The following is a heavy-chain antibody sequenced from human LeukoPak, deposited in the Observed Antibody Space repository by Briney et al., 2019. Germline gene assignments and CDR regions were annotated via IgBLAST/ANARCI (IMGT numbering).Heavy chain of an antibody. D-gene: IGHD4-23*01. J-gene: IGHJ6*03. CDR3: TTTLPTVVRSYYYYYYMDV. Sequence: GGSLRLSCAASGFTFSTYSMNWVRQAPGRGLEWVSYISGSSSSTKYADSVKGRFTISRDNAKNTLYMQMNSLKTEDTAVYYCTTTLPTVVRSYYYYYYMDVWGKGTTITVSS. CDR1: GFTFSTYS. CDR2: ISGSSSST. V-gene: IGHV3-48*04.